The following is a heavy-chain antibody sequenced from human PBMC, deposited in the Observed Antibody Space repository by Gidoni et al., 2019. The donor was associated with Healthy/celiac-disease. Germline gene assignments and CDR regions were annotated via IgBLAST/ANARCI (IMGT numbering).Heavy chain of an antibody. J-gene: IGHJ6*02. D-gene: IGHD2-2*01. CDR2: TSSTGGST. Sequence: EVQLLESGGGLVQPGGSLRLSCAASGFTFSSYAMHWVRQAPGKGLEYVSATSSTGGSTYYANSVKGRFTISRDNSKNTLYLQMGSLRAEYMAVYYCARGGVVVVPAAITADYYYYGMDVWGQGTTVTVSS. CDR1: GFTFSSYA. CDR3: ARGGVVVVPAAITADYYYYGMDV. V-gene: IGHV3-64*01.